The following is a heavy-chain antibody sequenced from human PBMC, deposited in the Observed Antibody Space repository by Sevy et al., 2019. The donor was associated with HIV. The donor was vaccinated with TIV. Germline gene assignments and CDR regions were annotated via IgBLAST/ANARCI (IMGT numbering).Heavy chain of an antibody. D-gene: IGHD1-26*01. J-gene: IGHJ4*02. CDR2: IIPIFGTA. Sequence: ASVKVSCKASGGTFSSYAISWVRQAPGQGLEWMGGIIPIFGTANYSQKFQGRVTITADKSTSTAYMELSSLRSEDTAVYYCARDGGWELRACYFDYWGQGTLVTVSS. CDR1: GGTFSSYA. CDR3: ARDGGWELRACYFDY. V-gene: IGHV1-69*06.